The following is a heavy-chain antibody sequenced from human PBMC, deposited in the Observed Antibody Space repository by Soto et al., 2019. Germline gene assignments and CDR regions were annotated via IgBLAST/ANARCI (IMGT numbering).Heavy chain of an antibody. D-gene: IGHD2-8*01. Sequence: GGSLRLSCAASGFAFPNYAMTWVRQAPGKGLEWVSAVTGSGSTAFYADSVKVRFTISRDNSNYTLYLQMDSLRAEDTALYFCAKPRVYCTNGVCPAASWGQGVLVTVSS. CDR2: VTGSGSTA. J-gene: IGHJ5*02. CDR3: AKPRVYCTNGVCPAAS. V-gene: IGHV3-23*01. CDR1: GFAFPNYA.